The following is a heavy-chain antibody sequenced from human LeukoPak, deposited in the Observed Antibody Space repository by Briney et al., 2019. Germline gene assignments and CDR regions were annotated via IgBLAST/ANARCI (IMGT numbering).Heavy chain of an antibody. V-gene: IGHV4-4*02. D-gene: IGHD6-19*01. CDR2: IYYSGST. CDR1: GGSISSSNW. Sequence: SETLSLTCAVSGGSISSSNWWSWVRQPPGKGLEWIGYIYYSGSTNYNPSLKSRVTISVDTSKNQFSLKLSSVAAADTAVYYCARVTGYSSGWKGPADYWGQGTLVTVSS. CDR3: ARVTGYSSGWKGPADY. J-gene: IGHJ4*02.